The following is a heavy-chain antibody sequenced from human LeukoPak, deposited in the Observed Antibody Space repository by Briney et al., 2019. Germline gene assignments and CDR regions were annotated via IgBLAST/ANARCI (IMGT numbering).Heavy chain of an antibody. CDR1: GYSISSGYY. D-gene: IGHD3-22*01. J-gene: IGHJ3*02. CDR3: ARGYYDSSGLDAFDI. V-gene: IGHV4-38-2*02. CDR2: IYYSGST. Sequence: SETLSLTCTVSGYSISSGYYWGWIRQPPGKGLEWIGSIYYSGSTYYNLSLKSRVTISVDTSKNQFSLKLSSVTAADTAVYYCARGYYDSSGLDAFDIWGQGTMVTVSS.